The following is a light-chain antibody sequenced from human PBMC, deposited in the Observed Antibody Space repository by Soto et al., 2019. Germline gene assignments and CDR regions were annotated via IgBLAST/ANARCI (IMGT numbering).Light chain of an antibody. V-gene: IGKV3-11*01. CDR2: DAS. CDR1: QSVSSY. CDR3: QQRSNWPPRLT. Sequence: EIVLTQSPATLSLSPGERATLSCRASQSVSSYLAWYQQKPGQAPRLLIYDASNRATGIPARFSSSGSGTDFTLTISSLEPEDFAVYYCQQRSNWPPRLTFGGATKVEIK. J-gene: IGKJ4*01.